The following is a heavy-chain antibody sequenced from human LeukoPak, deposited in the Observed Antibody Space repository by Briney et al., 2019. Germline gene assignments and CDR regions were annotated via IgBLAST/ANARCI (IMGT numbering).Heavy chain of an antibody. Sequence: PSETLSLTCAVYGGSFSGYYWSWIRQPPGKGLEWIGEINHSGSTNYNPSLESRVTISVDTSKNQFSLKLSSVTAADTAVYYCAAEPGIAGYSSWGQGTLVTVSS. CDR1: GGSFSGYY. CDR2: INHSGST. D-gene: IGHD6-13*01. V-gene: IGHV4-34*01. J-gene: IGHJ5*02. CDR3: AAEPGIAGYSS.